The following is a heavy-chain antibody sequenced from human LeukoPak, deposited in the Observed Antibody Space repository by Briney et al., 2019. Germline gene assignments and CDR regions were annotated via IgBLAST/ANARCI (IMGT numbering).Heavy chain of an antibody. Sequence: SETLSLTCTVSGYSISSGYYWGWIRQPPGKGLEWIGSIYHSGSTYYNPFLKSRVTISVDTSKNQFSLKLSSVTAADTAVYYCARAPPSPPRTQGAFDIWGQGTMVTVSS. CDR2: IYHSGST. J-gene: IGHJ3*02. V-gene: IGHV4-38-2*02. CDR1: GYSISSGYY. D-gene: IGHD1-14*01. CDR3: ARAPPSPPRTQGAFDI.